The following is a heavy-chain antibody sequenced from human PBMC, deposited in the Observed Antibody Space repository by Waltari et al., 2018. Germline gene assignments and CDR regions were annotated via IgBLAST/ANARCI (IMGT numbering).Heavy chain of an antibody. CDR3: ARDRHPELLWFAFDP. CDR2: IIPILGIA. V-gene: IGHV1-69*08. CDR1: GGTFSSYT. Sequence: QVQLVQSGAEVKKPGSSVKVSCQASGGTFSSYTLSWVRQAPGQGLEWMGRIIPILGIANYEQKFKGRVTITADKSTSTAYMELSSLRSEDTAVYYCARDRHPELLWFAFDPWGQGTLVTVSS. J-gene: IGHJ5*02. D-gene: IGHD3-10*01.